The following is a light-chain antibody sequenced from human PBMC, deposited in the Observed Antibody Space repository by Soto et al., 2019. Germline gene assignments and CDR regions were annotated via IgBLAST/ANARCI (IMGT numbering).Light chain of an antibody. J-gene: IGKJ1*01. CDR2: KAS. CDR3: QQYNSYWT. V-gene: IGKV1-5*03. CDR1: QSISSW. Sequence: IQMTHSPSTLSASVGDRVTITCRASQSISSWLAWYQQKPGKAPKLLNYKASSLESGVPSRFSGSGSGTEFTLTISSLQPDDFATYYCQQYNSYWTFGQRTKVDI.